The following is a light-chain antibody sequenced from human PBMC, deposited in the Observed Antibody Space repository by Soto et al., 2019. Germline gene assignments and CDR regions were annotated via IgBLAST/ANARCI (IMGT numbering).Light chain of an antibody. CDR1: QSVSSNY. Sequence: EIVLTQSPGTLSLSPGERATLSCRASQSVSSNYLAWYQQKPGQAPRLLIYGASSRATGIPDRFSGSGSGRDFTLTISRLEPGDFAVYYCQQYGTSRWTFGQGTKVEIK. V-gene: IGKV3-20*01. J-gene: IGKJ1*01. CDR3: QQYGTSRWT. CDR2: GAS.